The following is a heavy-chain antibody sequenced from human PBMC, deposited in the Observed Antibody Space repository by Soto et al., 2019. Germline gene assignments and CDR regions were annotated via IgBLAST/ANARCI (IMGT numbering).Heavy chain of an antibody. D-gene: IGHD6-19*01. Sequence: GSLRLSCAASGFTFSSYGMHWVRQAPGKGLEWVAVISYDGRNKYYADSVKGRFTISRDNSKNTLYLQMSSLRAEDTAVYYCVKDGSSGWPYYYGLDVWGQGTTVTVSS. CDR3: VKDGSSGWPYYYGLDV. J-gene: IGHJ6*02. CDR2: ISYDGRNK. CDR1: GFTFSSYG. V-gene: IGHV3-30*18.